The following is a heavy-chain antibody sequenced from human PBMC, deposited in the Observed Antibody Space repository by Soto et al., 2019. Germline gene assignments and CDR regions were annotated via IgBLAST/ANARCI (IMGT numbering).Heavy chain of an antibody. CDR1: RFTFDDYA. CDR3: AKDGRRYSSSWYFFDY. CDR2: ISWNSGSI. Sequence: RIYSASSRFTFDDYAMHWVRQTPGKGLEWVSGISWNSGSIGYADSVKGRFTISRDNAKNSLYLQMNSLRAEDTALYYCAKDGRRYSSSWYFFDYWGQGTLVTVSS. D-gene: IGHD6-13*01. V-gene: IGHV3-9*01. J-gene: IGHJ4*02.